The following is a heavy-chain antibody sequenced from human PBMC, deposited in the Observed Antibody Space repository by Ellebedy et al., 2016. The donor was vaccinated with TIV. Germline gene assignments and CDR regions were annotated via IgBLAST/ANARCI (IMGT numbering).Heavy chain of an antibody. J-gene: IGHJ4*02. V-gene: IGHV5-51*01. CDR1: GYPFSDYW. Sequence: GESLKISCTAAGYPFSDYWIGWVRPLPRRGLEWLGNIYPGGSETRYSPSFQGQVIISADKSISTAYLQWSSLKASDTAMYYCRRQRHFDSWGQGTLVTVSS. CDR2: IYPGGSET. CDR3: RRQRHFDS.